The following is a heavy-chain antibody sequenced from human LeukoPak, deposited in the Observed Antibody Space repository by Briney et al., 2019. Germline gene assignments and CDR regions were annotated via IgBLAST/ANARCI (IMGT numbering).Heavy chain of an antibody. CDR3: AGVAGYFDY. J-gene: IGHJ4*02. CDR1: GFIFSSYA. Sequence: GGSLRLSCAASGFIFSSYAMSWVRQAPGKGLEWVSGISGSGLGTYYADSVKGRFTISRDNSKNTVYLQMNSLRAEDTAVYYCAGVAGYFDYWGQGTLVTVSS. V-gene: IGHV3-23*01. D-gene: IGHD6-19*01. CDR2: ISGSGLGT.